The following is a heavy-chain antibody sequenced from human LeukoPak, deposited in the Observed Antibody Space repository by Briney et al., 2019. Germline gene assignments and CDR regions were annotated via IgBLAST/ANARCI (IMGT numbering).Heavy chain of an antibody. CDR3: ARVLLGYYDSSDSFGY. Sequence: SETLSLTCTVSGGSISSGDYYWSWIRQPPGKGLEWIGYIYYSGSTYYNPSLKSRVTISVDTSKNQFSLKLSSVTAADTAVYYCARVLLGYYDSSDSFGYWGQGTLVTVSS. D-gene: IGHD3-22*01. CDR1: GGSISSGDYY. CDR2: IYYSGST. J-gene: IGHJ4*02. V-gene: IGHV4-30-4*01.